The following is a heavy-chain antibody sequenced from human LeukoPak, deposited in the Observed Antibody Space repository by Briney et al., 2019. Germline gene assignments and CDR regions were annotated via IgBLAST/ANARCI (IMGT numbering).Heavy chain of an antibody. Sequence: GGSLRLSCAASGFTFSSYEMNWVRQAPGKGLEWVSYISSSGSTIYYADSVKGRFTISRDNAKNSLYLQMNSLRAEDTAVYYCARDANTRDYYGSGYYYYYYYMDVWGKGTTVTVSS. CDR3: ARDANTRDYYGSGYYYYYYYMDV. CDR1: GFTFSSYE. V-gene: IGHV3-48*03. CDR2: ISSSGSTI. J-gene: IGHJ6*03. D-gene: IGHD3-10*01.